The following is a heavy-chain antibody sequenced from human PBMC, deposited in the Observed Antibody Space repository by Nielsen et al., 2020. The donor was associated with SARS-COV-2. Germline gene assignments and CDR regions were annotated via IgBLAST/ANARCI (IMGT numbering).Heavy chain of an antibody. Sequence: WIRQSPSRGLEWPGRTYYRSKWYNDYAVSVKSRITINSDTSKNQFSLHLNSVTPEDTAVYYCARARGAYGDYYYYYYTDVWGKGTTVTVSS. CDR2: TYYRSKWYN. V-gene: IGHV6-1*01. D-gene: IGHD4-17*01. J-gene: IGHJ6*03. CDR3: ARARGAYGDYYYYYYTDV.